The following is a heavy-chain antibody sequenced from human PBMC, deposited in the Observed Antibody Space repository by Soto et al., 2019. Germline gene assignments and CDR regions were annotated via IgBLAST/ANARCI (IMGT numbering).Heavy chain of an antibody. V-gene: IGHV5-51*01. D-gene: IGHD6-19*01. CDR2: IYPGDSET. CDR3: VKQHPLDSRAWHN. Sequence: GESLKISCKVSGYSFPSFWIGWVRQVPGKGLEWLGSIYPGDSETRYSPSFQGEVTISADKSITTAYLHCNSLRASDTATYYCVKQHPLDSRAWHNWGQGTLVTVSS. CDR1: GYSFPSFW. J-gene: IGHJ4*02.